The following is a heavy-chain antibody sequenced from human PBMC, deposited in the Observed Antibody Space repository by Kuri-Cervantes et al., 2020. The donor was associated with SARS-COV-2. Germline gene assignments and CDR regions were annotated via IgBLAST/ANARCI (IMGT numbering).Heavy chain of an antibody. J-gene: IGHJ6*02. V-gene: IGHV4-59*12. CDR3: ARVVDTPYYYGMDV. CDR2: IYYSGST. CDR1: GGSISSYY. Sequence: SETLSLTCTVSGGSISSYYWSWIRQPPGKGLEWIGYIYYSGSTNYNPSLKSRVTVSVDTSKNQFSLKLSSVTAADTAVYYCARVVDTPYYYGMDVWGQGTTVTVSS. D-gene: IGHD2-15*01.